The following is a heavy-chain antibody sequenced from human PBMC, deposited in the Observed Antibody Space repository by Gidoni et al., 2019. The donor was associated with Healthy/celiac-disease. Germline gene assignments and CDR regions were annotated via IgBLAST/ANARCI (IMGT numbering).Heavy chain of an antibody. J-gene: IGHJ4*02. D-gene: IGHD6-19*01. Sequence: QVQLQQSGPGLVKPSQTLSVTYAISGDRVTSNSAAWNWIRQSPSRGLEWLGRTYYRSKWYNDYAVSVKSRITINPDTSKNQFSLQLNSVTPEDTAVYYCARESRGAVAGTVPFDYWGQGTLVTVSS. CDR1: GDRVTSNSAA. V-gene: IGHV6-1*01. CDR2: TYYRSKWYN. CDR3: ARESRGAVAGTVPFDY.